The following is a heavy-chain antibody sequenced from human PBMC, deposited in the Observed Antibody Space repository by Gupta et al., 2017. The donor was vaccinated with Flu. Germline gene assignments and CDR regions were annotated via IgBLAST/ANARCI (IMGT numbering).Heavy chain of an antibody. CDR1: GLTFGNHE. J-gene: IGHJ4*02. D-gene: IGHD6-19*01. CDR3: GRAAIPYRTGWSSDYFDY. V-gene: IGHV3-48*03. Sequence: VQLVESGGSWVQPGGSLRLSCLGSGLTFGNHEMNWVRQAPGKGLEWISYISRGGSDVHYADTVKGRFTISRDNAKNSLYLQLNSLRVDDTALDYCGRAAIPYRTGWSSDYFDYWGLGAQVSVSS. CDR2: ISRGGSDV.